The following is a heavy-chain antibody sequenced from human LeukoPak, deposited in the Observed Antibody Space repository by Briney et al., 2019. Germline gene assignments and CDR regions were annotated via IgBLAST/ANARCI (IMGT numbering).Heavy chain of an antibody. CDR2: IKPHTGPA. V-gene: IGHV1-2*02. CDR1: GYTLPENY. D-gene: IGHD2-21*01. CDR3: ARGKSFYSP. J-gene: IGHJ4*02. Sequence: GASVNVSCKICGYTLPENYIHSVRQAPGQGLEWIGVIKPHTGPANYTQNFQGRVTMTRDTSISTAYLHLSRLKSDDTAVYYCARGKSFYSPWGQGTPVTVSS.